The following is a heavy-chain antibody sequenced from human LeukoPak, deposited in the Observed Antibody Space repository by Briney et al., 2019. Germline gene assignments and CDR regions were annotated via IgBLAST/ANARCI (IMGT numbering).Heavy chain of an antibody. CDR2: MNPNSGNT. J-gene: IGHJ6*03. CDR1: GYTFTSYD. Sequence: GASVKVSCKASGYTFTSYDINWVRQATGQGLEWMGWMNPNSGNTGYAQKFQGRVTITRNTSISTAYMELSSLRSEDTAVYCCARAPFWSGSYYYYYMDVWGKGTTVTVSS. D-gene: IGHD3-3*01. CDR3: ARAPFWSGSYYYYYMDV. V-gene: IGHV1-8*03.